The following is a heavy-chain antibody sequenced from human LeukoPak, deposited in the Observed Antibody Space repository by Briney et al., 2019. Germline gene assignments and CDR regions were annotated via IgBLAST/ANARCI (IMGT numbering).Heavy chain of an antibody. CDR1: GGSISSGGYY. CDR2: IYYSGST. V-gene: IGHV4-31*03. D-gene: IGHD3-22*01. J-gene: IGHJ4*02. CDR3: ARGGGYYYDSSGYFDY. Sequence: SQTLSLTCTVSGGSISSGGYYWSWIRQHPGKGLEWIGYIYYSGSTYYNPSLKSRVTISVDTSKNQFSLKLSSVTAADTAVHYCARGGGYYYDSSGYFDYWGQGTLVTVSS.